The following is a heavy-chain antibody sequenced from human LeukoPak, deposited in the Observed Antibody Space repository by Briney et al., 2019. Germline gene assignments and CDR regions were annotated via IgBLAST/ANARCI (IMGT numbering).Heavy chain of an antibody. Sequence: PSETLSLTCTVSGGSISSSSYYWSWIRQPPGKGLEWIGEINHSGSTNYNPSLKSRVTISVDTSKNQFSLKLSSVTAADTAVYYCASSGSYYKDLDYWGQGTLVTVS. CDR1: GGSISSSSYY. CDR2: INHSGST. D-gene: IGHD1-26*01. V-gene: IGHV4-39*07. J-gene: IGHJ4*02. CDR3: ASSGSYYKDLDY.